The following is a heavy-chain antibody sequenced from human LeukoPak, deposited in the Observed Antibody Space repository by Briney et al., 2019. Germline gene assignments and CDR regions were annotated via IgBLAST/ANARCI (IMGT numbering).Heavy chain of an antibody. Sequence: PGGSLRLSCAASGFTFSSYAMSWARQAPGKGLEWVSAISGSGGSTYYADSVKGRFTISRDNSKNTLCLQMNSLRAEDTAVYYCAKDRPRLLWFGELLSNWFDPWGQGTLVTVSS. CDR3: AKDRPRLLWFGELLSNWFDP. V-gene: IGHV3-23*01. J-gene: IGHJ5*02. CDR2: ISGSGGST. CDR1: GFTFSSYA. D-gene: IGHD3-10*01.